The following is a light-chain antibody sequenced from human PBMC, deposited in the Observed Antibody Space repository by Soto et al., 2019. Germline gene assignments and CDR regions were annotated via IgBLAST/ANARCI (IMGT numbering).Light chain of an antibody. CDR3: QQYNNWTLT. Sequence: IVLTHSPGTLSLSPVEIATLSCRASQSVSSSYLAWYQQKPGQAPRLIIYGASTRATGIPARFSGSGSGTEVTLTISSLKSEDFAVYYCQQYNNWTLTFGGGTKVDIK. V-gene: IGKV3-15*01. CDR1: QSVSSSY. CDR2: GAS. J-gene: IGKJ4*01.